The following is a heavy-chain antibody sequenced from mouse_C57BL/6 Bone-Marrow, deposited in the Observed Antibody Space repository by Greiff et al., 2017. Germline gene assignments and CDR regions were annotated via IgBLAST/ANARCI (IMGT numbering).Heavy chain of an antibody. Sequence: QVQLQQPGAELVKPGASVKLSCKASGYTFTSYWMHWVKQRPGQGLEWIGMIHPNSGSTNYNEKFKSKATLTVDKSSSTAYMQLSSLTSEDSAVYYCARKRDYSNTGFAYWGQGTLVTVSA. CDR3: ARKRDYSNTGFAY. CDR1: GYTFTSYW. CDR2: IHPNSGST. J-gene: IGHJ3*01. D-gene: IGHD2-5*01. V-gene: IGHV1-64*01.